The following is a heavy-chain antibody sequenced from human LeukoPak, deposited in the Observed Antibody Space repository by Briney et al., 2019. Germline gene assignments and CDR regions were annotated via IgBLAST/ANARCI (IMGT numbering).Heavy chain of an antibody. V-gene: IGHV3-9*01. CDR3: ARGLLRLGELSFSGAFDI. CDR2: ISWNSGSI. D-gene: IGHD3-16*02. Sequence: GGSLRLSCAASGFTFDDYAMHWVRQAPGKGLEWVSGISWNSGSIGYADSVKGRFTISRDNAKNSLYLQMNSLRAEDTAVYYCARGLLRLGELSFSGAFDIWGQGTMVTVSS. CDR1: GFTFDDYA. J-gene: IGHJ3*02.